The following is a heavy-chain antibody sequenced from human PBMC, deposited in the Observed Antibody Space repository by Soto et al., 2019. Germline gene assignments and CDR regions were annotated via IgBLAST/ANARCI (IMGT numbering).Heavy chain of an antibody. CDR1: GFTFTNYD. CDR3: ARSRDGYSFYFYYGMDG. J-gene: IGHJ6*02. Sequence: GGSLRLSCAASGFTFTNYDMHWVRQAPGKGLEWMALILHDGSAEYYADSVKGRFTISGDNSKNTLYLQMNSLRAEDTAVYYCARSRDGYSFYFYYGMDGWGQGTTVTVS. D-gene: IGHD4-4*01. V-gene: IGHV3-30*03. CDR2: ILHDGSAE.